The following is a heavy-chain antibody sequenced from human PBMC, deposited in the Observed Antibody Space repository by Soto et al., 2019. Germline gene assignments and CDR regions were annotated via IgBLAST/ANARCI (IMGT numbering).Heavy chain of an antibody. Sequence: GGSLRLSCAASGFTFDDYAMHWVRQAPGKGLEWVSGISWNSGSIGYADSVKGRFTISRDNAKNSLYLQMNSLRAEDTAVYYFAKENTPPYFDYWGQGPLVTVSS. D-gene: IGHD2-15*01. V-gene: IGHV3-9*01. CDR2: ISWNSGSI. J-gene: IGHJ4*02. CDR1: GFTFDDYA. CDR3: AKENTPPYFDY.